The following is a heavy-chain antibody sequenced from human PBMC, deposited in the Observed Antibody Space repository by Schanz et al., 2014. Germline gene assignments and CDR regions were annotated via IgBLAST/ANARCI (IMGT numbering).Heavy chain of an antibody. V-gene: IGHV1-8*01. Sequence: QVQLVQSGAEVKKPGASVKVSCKASGYTLTNFDINWVRQAPGQGLEWMGWMNPNSGTTGYAQKFQGRVTMTRNTSTSTAYMELRGLRSDDTALYYCATMWAYCTITTCHTLEPFDVWGQGTMVTVSS. D-gene: IGHD2-2*01. CDR2: MNPNSGTT. J-gene: IGHJ3*01. CDR1: GYTLTNFD. CDR3: ATMWAYCTITTCHTLEPFDV.